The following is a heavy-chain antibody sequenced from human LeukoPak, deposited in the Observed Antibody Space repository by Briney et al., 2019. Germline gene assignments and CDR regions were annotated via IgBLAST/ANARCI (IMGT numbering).Heavy chain of an antibody. J-gene: IGHJ3*02. CDR2: IKQDRSEK. CDR3: ARNYYDSSGYRYNDAFDI. D-gene: IGHD3-22*01. V-gene: IGHV3-7*03. Sequence: GGSLRLSCAASGFTFTNYWMSWVRQAPGKGLELVANIKQDRSEKYYVDSVKGRFTISRDNAKNSLYLQMNSLRAEDTAVYYCARNYYDSSGYRYNDAFDIWGQGTMVTVSS. CDR1: GFTFTNYW.